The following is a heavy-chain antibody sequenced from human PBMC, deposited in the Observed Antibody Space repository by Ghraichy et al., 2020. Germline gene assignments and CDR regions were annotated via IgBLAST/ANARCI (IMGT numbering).Heavy chain of an antibody. CDR2: ISTGGHTV. CDR3: ARGANKNMHYHDYSNT. CDR1: GFSFSDYY. V-gene: IGHV3-11*04. D-gene: IGHD4-17*01. Sequence: LSLTCAASGFSFSDYYMTWIRQAPGKGLEWLSYISTGGHTVYYAESIKGRFITSRDDAKNSLYLQMNNLRAEDTALYYCARGANKNMHYHDYSNTWGQGTPVTVSS. J-gene: IGHJ4*02.